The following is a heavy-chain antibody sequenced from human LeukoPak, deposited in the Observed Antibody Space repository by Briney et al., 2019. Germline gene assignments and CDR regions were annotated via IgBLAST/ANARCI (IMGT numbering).Heavy chain of an antibody. J-gene: IGHJ4*02. CDR2: IYDSGNT. V-gene: IGHV4-59*01. Sequence: SQTLSLTCTVSGSSISSWYWSWIRQPPGKGLEWIGYIYDSGNTNYNPSLKTRVTISADTSKNQLSLNLTSVTAADTAVYYCARETKLMGYSSGLGFNYWGQGTLVTVSS. CDR1: GSSISSWY. CDR3: ARETKLMGYSSGLGFNY. D-gene: IGHD6-19*01.